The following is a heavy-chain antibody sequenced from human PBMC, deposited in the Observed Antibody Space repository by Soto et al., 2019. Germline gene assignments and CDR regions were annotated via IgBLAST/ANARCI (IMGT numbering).Heavy chain of an antibody. D-gene: IGHD4-4*01. CDR3: ARQVAEAVTDFYYYYYGMDV. Sequence: GESLKISCKGSGYSFTSYWIGWARQMPGKGLEWMGIIYPGDSDTRYSPSFQGQVTISADKSISTAYLQWSSLKASDTAMYYCARQVAEAVTDFYYYYYGMDVWGQGTTVTVSS. V-gene: IGHV5-51*01. CDR1: GYSFTSYW. J-gene: IGHJ6*02. CDR2: IYPGDSDT.